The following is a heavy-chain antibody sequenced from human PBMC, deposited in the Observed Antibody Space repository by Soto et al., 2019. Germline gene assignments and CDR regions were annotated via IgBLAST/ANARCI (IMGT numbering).Heavy chain of an antibody. Sequence: SETLSLTCAVYGGSFSGYYWSWIRQPPGKGLEWIGEINHRGSTNYNPSLKSRVTISVDTSKNQFSLKLSSVTAADTAVYYCARVQSSSGVDYWGQGTLVTVSS. J-gene: IGHJ4*02. CDR1: GGSFSGYY. V-gene: IGHV4-34*01. D-gene: IGHD6-6*01. CDR3: ARVQSSSGVDY. CDR2: INHRGST.